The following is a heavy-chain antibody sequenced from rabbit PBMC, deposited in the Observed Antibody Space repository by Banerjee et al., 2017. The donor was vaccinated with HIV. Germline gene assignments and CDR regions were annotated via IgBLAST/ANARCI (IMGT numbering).Heavy chain of an antibody. V-gene: IGHV1S45*01. CDR2: IYGGSSGST. J-gene: IGHJ4*01. Sequence: QEQLVESGGGLVQPGGSLKLSCKASGFSFSSSYWICWVRQAPGKGLEWIACIYGGSSGSTYYANWAKGRFTISKTSTTVTLQMTSLTAADTATYFCARHGDLWGPGTLVTVS. CDR3: ARHGDL. D-gene: IGHD3-1*01. CDR1: GFSFSSSYW.